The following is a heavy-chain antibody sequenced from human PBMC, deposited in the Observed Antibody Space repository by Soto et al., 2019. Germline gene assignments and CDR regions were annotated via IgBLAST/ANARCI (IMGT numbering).Heavy chain of an antibody. V-gene: IGHV4-59*01. CDR1: GGSISSYY. CDR3: ARTPLSRIAARRTPHPYYMDV. D-gene: IGHD6-6*01. CDR2: IYYSGST. Sequence: SETLSLTCTVSGGSISSYYWSWIRQPPGKGLEWIGYIYYSGSTNYNPSLKSRVTISVDTSKNQFSLKLSSVTAADTAVYYCARTPLSRIAARRTPHPYYMDVWGKGTTVTV. J-gene: IGHJ6*03.